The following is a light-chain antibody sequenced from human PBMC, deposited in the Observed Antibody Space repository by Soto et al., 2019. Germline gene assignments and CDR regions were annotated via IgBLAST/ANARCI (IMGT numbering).Light chain of an antibody. Sequence: QSVLTQPASVSGSPGQSITISCTGTSSDVGHYNYVSWYQQHPGKAPKLMIYDVTHRPSGVSHRFSGSKSGNTASLTISGLQAEDEADYYCSSYTSTSTLDVIFGGGTKVTVL. CDR3: SSYTSTSTLDVI. CDR2: DVT. J-gene: IGLJ2*01. CDR1: SSDVGHYNY. V-gene: IGLV2-14*03.